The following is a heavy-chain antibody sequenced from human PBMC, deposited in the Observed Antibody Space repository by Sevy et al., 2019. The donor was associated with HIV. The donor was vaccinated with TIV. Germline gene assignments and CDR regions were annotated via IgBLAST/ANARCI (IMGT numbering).Heavy chain of an antibody. CDR1: GFTFRDAW. CDR2: IKSKTDGETT. CDR3: INDRGFCTNEVCGEYFDY. V-gene: IGHV3-15*01. J-gene: IGHJ4*02. D-gene: IGHD2-8*01. Sequence: GGSLRLSCAASGFTFRDAWMTWVRQAPGKGLEWVGRIKSKTDGETTDYATPVKGRFTISRDDSTNTLYLQMNSLKTEDTALYYYINDRGFCTNEVCGEYFDYWGQGTLVTVSS.